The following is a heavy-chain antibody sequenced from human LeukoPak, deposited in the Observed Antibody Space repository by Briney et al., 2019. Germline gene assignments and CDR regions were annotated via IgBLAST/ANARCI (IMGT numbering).Heavy chain of an antibody. CDR3: ARGGGLRRTFDD. J-gene: IGHJ4*02. D-gene: IGHD3-16*01. V-gene: IGHV3-48*03. CDR1: GFTFSSYE. Sequence: SGGSLRLSCAASGFTFSSYEMNWVRQAPGKGLVWVSYISSSGSTIYYADSVKGRFTSSRDNAKNSLYVQMNSLRGEDTAVYYCARGGGLRRTFDDWGQGTLVTVSS. CDR2: ISSSGSTI.